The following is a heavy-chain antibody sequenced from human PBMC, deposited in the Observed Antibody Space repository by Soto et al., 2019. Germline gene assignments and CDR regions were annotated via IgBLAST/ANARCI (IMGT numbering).Heavy chain of an antibody. CDR2: ISSSSSYI. Sequence: GGSLRLSCAASGFTFSSYSMNWVRQAPGKGLEWASSISSSSSYIYYADSVKGRFTISRDNAKNSLYLQMNSLRAEDTAVYYCARDVAGTTPDWGQGTLVTVSS. D-gene: IGHD1-7*01. J-gene: IGHJ4*02. CDR1: GFTFSSYS. V-gene: IGHV3-21*01. CDR3: ARDVAGTTPD.